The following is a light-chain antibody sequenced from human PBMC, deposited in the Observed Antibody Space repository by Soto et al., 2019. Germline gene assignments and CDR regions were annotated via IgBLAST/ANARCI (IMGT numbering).Light chain of an antibody. Sequence: EIVMTQSPATLSVSPGERATLSCRTSQSVSGNLAWYQQKPGQAPRLLIYGASTRATGSPARFSGGGPGTGFTLTLSSLQSEDFAVYYCQQYNNWPPAFGQGTKVEIK. CDR2: GAS. CDR1: QSVSGN. J-gene: IGKJ1*01. CDR3: QQYNNWPPA. V-gene: IGKV3-15*01.